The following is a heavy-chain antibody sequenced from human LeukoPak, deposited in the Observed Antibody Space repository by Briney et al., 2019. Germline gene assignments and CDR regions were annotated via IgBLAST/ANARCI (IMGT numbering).Heavy chain of an antibody. CDR1: GGSISSYY. J-gene: IGHJ4*02. V-gene: IGHV4-59*12. CDR2: IYYSGST. Sequence: SETLSLTCTVSGGSISSYYWSWIRQPPGKGPEWIGYIYYSGSTNYNPSLKSRVTISVDKSKNQFSLKLSSVTAADTAVYYCAGVGFSSGWYSGEDYWGQGTLVTVSS. D-gene: IGHD6-19*01. CDR3: AGVGFSSGWYSGEDY.